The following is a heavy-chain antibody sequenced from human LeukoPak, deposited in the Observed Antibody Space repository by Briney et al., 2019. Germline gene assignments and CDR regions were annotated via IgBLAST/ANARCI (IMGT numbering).Heavy chain of an antibody. CDR1: GYTFNSYG. V-gene: IGHV1-18*01. Sequence: ASVKVSCKASGYTFNSYGISWVRQAPGQGLEWMGWISAYNGNTNYAQKVQGRVTMTTDTSTSTAYMELRSLRSDDTAVYYCARDDIRAIASSGWYGFDYWGQGTLVTVSS. CDR3: ARDDIRAIASSGWYGFDY. CDR2: ISAYNGNT. J-gene: IGHJ4*02. D-gene: IGHD6-19*01.